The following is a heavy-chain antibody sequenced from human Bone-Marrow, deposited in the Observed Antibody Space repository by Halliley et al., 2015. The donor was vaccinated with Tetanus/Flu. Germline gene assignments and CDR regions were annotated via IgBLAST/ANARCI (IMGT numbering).Heavy chain of an antibody. J-gene: IGHJ4*02. Sequence: SGGGGGTTYYADSVKGRFSISRDNSKDTVYLQMNSLRLDDTAVYYCAKDYYGSGSYNFNSPFDQWGQGTLVTVSS. CDR2: SGGGGGTT. D-gene: IGHD3-10*01. V-gene: IGHV3-23*01. CDR3: AKDYYGSGSYNFNSPFDQ.